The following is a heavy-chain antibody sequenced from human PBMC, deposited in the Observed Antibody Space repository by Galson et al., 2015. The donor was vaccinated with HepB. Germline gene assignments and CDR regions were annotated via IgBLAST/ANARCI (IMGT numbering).Heavy chain of an antibody. CDR1: IVNISPHQ. J-gene: IGHJ4*02. CDR2: ISFDGSKK. Sequence: SLRLSCAASIVNISPHQMHWVRQSPGQGLEWVAVISFDGSKKYYTDSVKGRFTISRDNSKSMLYLQMNSLRPEDTAVYYCAREAVNFGYFDFWGQGTLVTVSS. D-gene: IGHD3-16*01. CDR3: AREAVNFGYFDF. V-gene: IGHV3-30-3*01.